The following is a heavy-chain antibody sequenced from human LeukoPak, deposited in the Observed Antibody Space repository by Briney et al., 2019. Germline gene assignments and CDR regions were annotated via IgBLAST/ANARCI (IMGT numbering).Heavy chain of an antibody. D-gene: IGHD3-22*01. Sequence: ASVKVSCKASGYTFTGYYMHWVRQAPGQGLEWMGWINPNSGGTNYAQKFQGRVTMTRDTSISTAYMELSRLRSDDTAVYYCARDRPYYYDSSGYLSPPFDYWGQGTLVTVSS. J-gene: IGHJ4*02. V-gene: IGHV1-2*02. CDR1: GYTFTGYY. CDR2: INPNSGGT. CDR3: ARDRPYYYDSSGYLSPPFDY.